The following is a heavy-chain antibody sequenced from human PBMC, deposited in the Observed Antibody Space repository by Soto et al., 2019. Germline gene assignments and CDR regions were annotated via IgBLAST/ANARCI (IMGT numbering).Heavy chain of an antibody. D-gene: IGHD3-10*01. V-gene: IGHV4-59*08. CDR3: ARLVMARENSYSYMDV. Sequence: QVQLQESGPGLVEPSETLPLTCTVSGASISDYYWSWIRQSPGKGLEWIGYTYYSGSANDNPSLRGRGTMALDTTKHQLSLKLNSVTAADTAIYYCARLVMARENSYSYMDVWGKGTTVTVSS. CDR1: GASISDYY. J-gene: IGHJ6*03. CDR2: TYYSGSA.